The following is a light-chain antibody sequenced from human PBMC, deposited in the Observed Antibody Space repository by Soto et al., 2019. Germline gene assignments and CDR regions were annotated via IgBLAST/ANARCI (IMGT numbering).Light chain of an antibody. J-gene: IGKJ1*01. CDR1: QGISNY. CDR3: QKYNSAPWT. Sequence: DIQMTQSPSSLSASVGDRVTITCRASQGISNYLAWYQQQPGKVPKLLIYVASTLQSGVPSRFSGSGSGTDFTLTISSLQPEDVATYYCQKYNSAPWTGGQGTKVEIK. CDR2: VAS. V-gene: IGKV1-27*01.